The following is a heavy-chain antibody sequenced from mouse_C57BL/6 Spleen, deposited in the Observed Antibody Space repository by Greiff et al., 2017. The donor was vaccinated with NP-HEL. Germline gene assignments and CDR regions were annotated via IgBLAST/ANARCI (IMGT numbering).Heavy chain of an antibody. D-gene: IGHD1-1*01. CDR3: VVTYYEGYFDV. Sequence: DVKLVESGGGLVQPKGSLKLSCAASGFSFNTYAMNWVRQAPGKGLEWVARIRSKSNNYATYYADSVKDRFTISRDDSESMLYLQMNNLKTEDTAMYYCVVTYYEGYFDVWGTGTTVTVSS. CDR2: IRSKSNNYAT. CDR1: GFSFNTYA. V-gene: IGHV10-1*01. J-gene: IGHJ1*03.